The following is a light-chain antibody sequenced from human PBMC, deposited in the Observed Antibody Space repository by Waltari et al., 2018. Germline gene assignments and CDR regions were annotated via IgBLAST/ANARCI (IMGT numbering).Light chain of an antibody. V-gene: IGLV2-23*02. Sequence: QSALTQPASVSGSPGQSITISCTGTSRDVGGYNFVSWYQQTPGNAPKIMIYEVTKRPSGVSNRFPGTKSGNTASLTISGLQADDEAEYYCCSYAGSSTFLFGGGTKLTVL. CDR2: EVT. CDR3: CSYAGSSTFL. J-gene: IGLJ2*01. CDR1: SRDVGGYNF.